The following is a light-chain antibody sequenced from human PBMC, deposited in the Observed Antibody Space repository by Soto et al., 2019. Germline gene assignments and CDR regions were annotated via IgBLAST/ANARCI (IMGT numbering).Light chain of an antibody. CDR1: QDISNY. CDR2: DAS. V-gene: IGKV1-33*01. J-gene: IGKJ4*01. Sequence: DLQMTQSPSSLSASVGDRVTITCQASQDISNYLNWYQQKSGIAPKLLIYDASTLETGVPSRFSGSGSGTDFTFTISSLQPEDIATYYCQQYDNLPLTFGGGTKVEIK. CDR3: QQYDNLPLT.